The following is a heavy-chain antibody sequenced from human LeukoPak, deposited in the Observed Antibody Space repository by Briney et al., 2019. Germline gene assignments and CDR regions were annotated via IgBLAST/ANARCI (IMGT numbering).Heavy chain of an antibody. Sequence: SETLSLTCAVYGGSFSGYYWSWIRQPPGKGLEWIGEINHSGSTNYNPSLKSRVTISVDTSKNQFSLKLSSVTAADTAVYYCARLGGSAMGYSYGGPIDYWGQGTLVTVSS. V-gene: IGHV4-34*01. CDR1: GGSFSGYY. CDR2: INHSGST. D-gene: IGHD5-18*01. CDR3: ARLGGSAMGYSYGGPIDY. J-gene: IGHJ4*02.